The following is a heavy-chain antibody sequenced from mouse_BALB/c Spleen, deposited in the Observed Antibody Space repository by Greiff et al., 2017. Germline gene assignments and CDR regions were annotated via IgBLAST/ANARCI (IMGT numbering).Heavy chain of an antibody. CDR2: IDPANGNT. Sequence: VQLQQSGAELVKPGASVKLSCTASGFNIKDTYMHWVKQRPEQGLEWIGRIDPANGNTKYDRKFQGKATITADTSSNTAYLQLSSLTSEDTAVYYCARSSSGYYFDYWGQGTTLTVSS. V-gene: IGHV14-3*02. CDR3: ARSSSGYYFDY. D-gene: IGHD3-1*01. CDR1: GFNIKDTY. J-gene: IGHJ2*01.